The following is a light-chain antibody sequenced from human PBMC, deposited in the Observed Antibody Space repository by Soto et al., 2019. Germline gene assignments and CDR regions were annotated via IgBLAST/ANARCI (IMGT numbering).Light chain of an antibody. CDR1: QSVSSK. V-gene: IGKV3-15*01. J-gene: IGKJ3*01. Sequence: EIVMTQSPATLSVSPGERATLSCRASQSVSSKFAWYQQKPGQAPRLLIYGASTRATCIPARFSGSGSGTEFTLTISSLQSEDFAVYYCQQYNNWPRIFGPGTKVDIK. CDR2: GAS. CDR3: QQYNNWPRI.